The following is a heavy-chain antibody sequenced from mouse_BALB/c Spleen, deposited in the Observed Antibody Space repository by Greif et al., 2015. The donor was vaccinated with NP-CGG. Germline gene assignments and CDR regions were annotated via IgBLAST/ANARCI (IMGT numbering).Heavy chain of an antibody. V-gene: IGHV5-6-3*01. D-gene: IGHD2-4*01. J-gene: IGHJ3*01. CDR3: AGNYDGFAY. CDR1: GFTFSSYG. CDR2: INSNGGST. Sequence: EVQVVESGGGLVQPGGCLKLSCAASGFTFSSYGMSWVRQTPDKRLELVATINSNGGSTYYPDSVKGRFTISRDNAKNTLYLQMSSLKSEDTAMYYCAGNYDGFAYWGQGTLVTVSA.